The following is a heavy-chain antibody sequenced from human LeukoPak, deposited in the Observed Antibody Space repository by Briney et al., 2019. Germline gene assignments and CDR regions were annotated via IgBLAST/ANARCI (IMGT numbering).Heavy chain of an antibody. CDR2: ISSSSSYI. CDR1: GFTFSSYS. D-gene: IGHD5-24*01. Sequence: KAGGSLRLSCAASGFTFSSYSMNWVRQAPGKGLEWVSSISSSSSYIYYADSVKGRFTISRDNAKNSLYLQMNSLRAEDTAVYYCASNVHYRDGYNRRVFDPWGQGTLVTVSS. V-gene: IGHV3-21*01. J-gene: IGHJ5*02. CDR3: ASNVHYRDGYNRRVFDP.